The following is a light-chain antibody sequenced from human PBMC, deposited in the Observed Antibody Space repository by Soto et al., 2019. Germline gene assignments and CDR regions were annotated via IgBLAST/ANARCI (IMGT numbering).Light chain of an antibody. Sequence: QSALTQPASVSGAPGQSITISCTGTSSDVGGYNYVSWYQHHPGKAPKLMIYDVSNRPSGVSNRFSGSKSGNTASLTISGLQPEDEAEYYCSSYPCSSSLLYVFGTGTKLTVL. CDR3: SSYPCSSSLLYV. J-gene: IGLJ1*01. V-gene: IGLV2-14*03. CDR1: SSDVGGYNY. CDR2: DVS.